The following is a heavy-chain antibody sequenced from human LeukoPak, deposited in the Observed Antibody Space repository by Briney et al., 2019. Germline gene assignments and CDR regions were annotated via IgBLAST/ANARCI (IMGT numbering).Heavy chain of an antibody. J-gene: IGHJ4*02. Sequence: SETLSLTCTISGYSISSNYHWGWIRQPPGKGLEWIGYIYYSGSTNYNPSLRSRVTISVDTSKNQFSLKLSSVTAADTAVYYCARSHGSGSYYNLNDYWGQGTLVTVSS. CDR3: ARSHGSGSYYNLNDY. D-gene: IGHD3-10*01. CDR1: GYSISSNYH. CDR2: IYYSGST. V-gene: IGHV4-61*01.